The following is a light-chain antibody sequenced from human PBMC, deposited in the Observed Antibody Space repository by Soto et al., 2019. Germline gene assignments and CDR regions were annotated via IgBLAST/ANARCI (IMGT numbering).Light chain of an antibody. CDR3: HQYNNWPPGT. CDR1: QSVSSS. CDR2: GAS. J-gene: IGKJ2*02. Sequence: EIVMTQSPVTLSLSPGERATLSCRASQSVSSSLAWYQHKPGQAPRLLIYGASTRATGIPARFSGSGSGTEFTLTISSLQSEDFAVYYCHQYNNWPPGTFGQGTNREIK. V-gene: IGKV3-15*01.